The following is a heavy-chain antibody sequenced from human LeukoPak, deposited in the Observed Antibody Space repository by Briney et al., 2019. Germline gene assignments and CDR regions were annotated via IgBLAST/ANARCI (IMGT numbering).Heavy chain of an antibody. V-gene: IGHV4-31*03. CDR1: GGSISSGGYY. CDR3: ARVWDDYGDTRVDY. D-gene: IGHD4-17*01. CDR2: FYYSGST. J-gene: IGHJ4*02. Sequence: SETLSLTCTVSGGSISSGGYYWSWIRQHPGKGLEWIGYFYYSGSTYYNPSLKSRVTISVDTSKNQFSLKLSSVTAADTAVYYCARVWDDYGDTRVDYWGQGTLVTVSS.